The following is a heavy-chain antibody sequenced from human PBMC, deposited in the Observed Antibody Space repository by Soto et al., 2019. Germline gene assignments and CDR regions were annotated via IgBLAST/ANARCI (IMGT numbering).Heavy chain of an antibody. CDR1: GFTFSSYA. D-gene: IGHD6-6*01. CDR3: AKAPYSSSIPNWFDP. V-gene: IGHV3-23*01. J-gene: IGHJ5*02. Sequence: EVQLLESGGGLVQPGGSLRLSCAASGFTFSSYAMSWVRQAPGKGLEWVSAISGSGGSTYYADSVKGRFTISRDNSKNSLYLQMNSLRAEDTAVYYCAKAPYSSSIPNWFDPWGQGTLVTVSS. CDR2: ISGSGGST.